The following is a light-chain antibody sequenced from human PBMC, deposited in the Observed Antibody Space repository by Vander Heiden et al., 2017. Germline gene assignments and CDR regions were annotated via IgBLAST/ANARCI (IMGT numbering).Light chain of an antibody. CDR1: SSDVGTYNL. CDR3: SSYSTTTRNL. V-gene: IGLV2-14*01. Sequence: QSALTQPASVSGSPGQSITISCTGSSSDVGTYNLVSWYQQHPGKAPKLIIYEVSNRPSGVSDRFFGSKSDNTASLTISGLQPEDEADYYCSSYSTTTRNLFGTGTKLTVV. CDR2: EVS. J-gene: IGLJ1*01.